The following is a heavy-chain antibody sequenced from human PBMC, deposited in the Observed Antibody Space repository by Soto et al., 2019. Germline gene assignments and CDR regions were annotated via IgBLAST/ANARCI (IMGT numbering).Heavy chain of an antibody. Sequence: ESGGGVVQPGRSRRLSCEASGFIFRTYAMHWVRQAPGTGLEWVAVISYDGSNRYYADSVKGRFTISRDNSKNTLYLQMNSLRAEDTAVYYCAREYGIGGAAFDFWGQGTMVTVSS. V-gene: IGHV3-30-3*01. CDR3: AREYGIGGAAFDF. CDR2: ISYDGSNR. D-gene: IGHD2-15*01. CDR1: GFIFRTYA. J-gene: IGHJ3*01.